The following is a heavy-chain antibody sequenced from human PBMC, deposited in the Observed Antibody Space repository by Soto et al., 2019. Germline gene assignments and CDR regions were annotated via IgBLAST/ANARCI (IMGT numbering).Heavy chain of an antibody. Sequence: HPGGSLRLSCAASGFTFSSYGMHWVRQAPGKGLEWVAVIWYDGSNKYYADSVKGRFTISRDNSKNTLYLQMNSLRAGDTAVYYCARGISGGLGAFDIWGQGTMVTVSS. D-gene: IGHD1-26*01. J-gene: IGHJ3*02. CDR3: ARGISGGLGAFDI. CDR1: GFTFSSYG. CDR2: IWYDGSNK. V-gene: IGHV3-33*01.